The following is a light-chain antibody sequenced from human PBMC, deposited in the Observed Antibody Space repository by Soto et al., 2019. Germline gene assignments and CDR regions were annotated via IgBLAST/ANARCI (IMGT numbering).Light chain of an antibody. Sequence: SVLTQPPSASESPGQRVTISCSGSSSNVGSNAVNWYQQLPGTAPTLLIYSNNERLSGVPDRFSGSKSGTSASLAISGLQSEDEADYYCATWDDSLNGYVFGTGTRSPS. J-gene: IGLJ1*01. CDR3: ATWDDSLNGYV. CDR1: SSNVGSNA. V-gene: IGLV1-44*01. CDR2: SNN.